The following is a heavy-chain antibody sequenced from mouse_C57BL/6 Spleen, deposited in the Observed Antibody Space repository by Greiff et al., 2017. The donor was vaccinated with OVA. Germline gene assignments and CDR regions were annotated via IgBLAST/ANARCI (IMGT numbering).Heavy chain of an antibody. J-gene: IGHJ1*03. D-gene: IGHD1-1*01. Sequence: VQLQQSGAELARPGASVKMSCKASGYTFTSYTMHWVKQRPGQGLEWIGYINPSSGYTKYNQKFKDKATLTADKSSSKAYMQLSSLTSEDSAVYYCARYYGSSDWYFDVWGTGTTVTVSS. V-gene: IGHV1-4*01. CDR2: INPSSGYT. CDR3: ARYYGSSDWYFDV. CDR1: GYTFTSYT.